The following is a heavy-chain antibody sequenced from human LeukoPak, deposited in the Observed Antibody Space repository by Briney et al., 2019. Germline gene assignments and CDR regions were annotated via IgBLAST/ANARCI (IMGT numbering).Heavy chain of an antibody. CDR1: GFTFSSYG. Sequence: TGGSLRLSCAASGFTFSSYGMHWVRQAPGKGLEWVAFIRYDGSNKYYADSVKGRFTISRDNSKNTLYLQMNSLRAEDTAVYYCAKVLTVTTDYWGQGTLITVSS. D-gene: IGHD4-17*01. CDR3: AKVLTVTTDY. J-gene: IGHJ4*02. CDR2: IRYDGSNK. V-gene: IGHV3-30*02.